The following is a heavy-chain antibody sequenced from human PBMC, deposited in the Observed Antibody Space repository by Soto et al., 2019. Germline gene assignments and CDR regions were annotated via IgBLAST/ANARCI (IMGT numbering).Heavy chain of an antibody. D-gene: IGHD2-8*01. V-gene: IGHV3-30-3*01. CDR1: GFTFSSYA. CDR3: ASPPSIGYCTNGVCYTHSNNWFDP. J-gene: IGHJ5*02. Sequence: GGSLRLSCAASGFTFSSYAMHWVRQAPGKGLEWVAVISYDGSNKYYADSVKGRFTISRDNSKNTLYLQMNSLRAEDTAVYYCASPPSIGYCTNGVCYTHSNNWFDPWGQGTLVTVSS. CDR2: ISYDGSNK.